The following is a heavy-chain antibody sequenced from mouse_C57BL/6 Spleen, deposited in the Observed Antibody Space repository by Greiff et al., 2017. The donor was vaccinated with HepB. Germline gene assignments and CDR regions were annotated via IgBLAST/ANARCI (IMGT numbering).Heavy chain of an antibody. CDR2: IYPGDGDT. CDR1: GYAFSSSW. Sequence: QVQLQQSGPELVKPGASVKISCKASGYAFSSSWMNWVKQRPGKGLEWIGRIYPGDGDTNYNGKFKGKATLTADKSSSTAYMQLSSLTSEDSAVYFCARDDDYFHYFDYWGQGTTLTVST. D-gene: IGHD2-3*01. V-gene: IGHV1-82*01. CDR3: ARDDDYFHYFDY. J-gene: IGHJ2*01.